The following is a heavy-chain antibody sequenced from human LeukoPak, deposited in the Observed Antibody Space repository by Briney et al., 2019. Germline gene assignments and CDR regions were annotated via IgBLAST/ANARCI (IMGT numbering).Heavy chain of an antibody. Sequence: GGSLRLSCAASGFTFSSYGMHWVRQAPGKGLEWVAVISYGGSNKYYADSVKGRFTISRDNSKNTLYLQMNSLRAEDTAVYYCAKDGGYYGSGESGMDVWGQGTTVTVSS. CDR2: ISYGGSNK. D-gene: IGHD3-10*01. V-gene: IGHV3-30*18. CDR1: GFTFSSYG. J-gene: IGHJ6*02. CDR3: AKDGGYYGSGESGMDV.